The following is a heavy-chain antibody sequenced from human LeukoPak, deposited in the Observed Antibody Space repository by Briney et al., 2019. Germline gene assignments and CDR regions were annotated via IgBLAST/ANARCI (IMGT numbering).Heavy chain of an antibody. V-gene: IGHV4-59*08. CDR2: IYYSGST. CDR1: GGSISSYY. J-gene: IGHJ4*02. Sequence: SETLSLTCTVSGGSISSYYWSWIRQPPGKGLKWIGYIYYSGSTNYNPSLKSRVTISVDTSKNQFSLKLSSVTAADTAVYYCARHDSRPGSGPFDYWGQGTLVTVSS. CDR3: ARHDSRPGSGPFDY. D-gene: IGHD3-10*01.